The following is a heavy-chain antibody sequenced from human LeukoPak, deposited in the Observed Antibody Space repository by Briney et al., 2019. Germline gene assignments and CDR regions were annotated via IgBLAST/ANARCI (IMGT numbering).Heavy chain of an antibody. Sequence: PSETLSLTCTVSGGSISSYYWSWIRQPPGKGREGMGYIYYSGSTHYNPSLKSRVTISVDTSKNQFSLKLSSVTAADTAVYYCARGNDILTGYFNWFDPWGQGTLVTVSS. CDR2: IYYSGST. CDR3: ARGNDILTGYFNWFDP. J-gene: IGHJ5*02. D-gene: IGHD3-9*01. V-gene: IGHV4-59*13. CDR1: GGSISSYY.